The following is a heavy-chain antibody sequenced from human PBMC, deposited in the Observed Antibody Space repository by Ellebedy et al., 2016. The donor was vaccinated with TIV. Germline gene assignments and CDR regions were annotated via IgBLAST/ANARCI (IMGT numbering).Heavy chain of an antibody. Sequence: AASVKVSCKASGYTFTDYYTHWMRQAPGQGPEWMAWINLKSGETRYAQKFQGRVTVTRDTAITTTYMVLTRLTSDDTAVYYCARDSISEPGLSFDIWGQGTMVTVSS. J-gene: IGHJ3*02. V-gene: IGHV1-2*02. CDR2: INLKSGET. CDR1: GYTFTDYY. D-gene: IGHD6-13*01. CDR3: ARDSISEPGLSFDI.